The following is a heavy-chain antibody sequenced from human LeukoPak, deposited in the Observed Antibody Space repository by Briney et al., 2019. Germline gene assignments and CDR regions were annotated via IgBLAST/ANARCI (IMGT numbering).Heavy chain of an antibody. CDR1: GFNFSSYA. CDR2: ISGSGGST. J-gene: IGHJ5*02. Sequence: GGSLRLSCAASGFNFSSYAMSWVRQAPGKGLEWFSAISGSGGSTYYADSPKGRFTISRDNSKNTLYLQMNSLRAEDTAVYYCAKVYSLTGLGFDPWGQGTLVTVSS. V-gene: IGHV3-23*01. CDR3: AKVYSLTGLGFDP. D-gene: IGHD2-15*01.